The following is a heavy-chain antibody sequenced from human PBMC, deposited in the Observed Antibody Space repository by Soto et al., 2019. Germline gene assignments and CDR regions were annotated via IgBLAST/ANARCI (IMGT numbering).Heavy chain of an antibody. Sequence: GGSLRLSCAASVFTFSSYGMHWVRQAPGKGLEWVAVIWYDGSNKYYADSVKGRFTISRDNSKNTLYLQMNSLRAEDTAVYYCARDYCSGGSCYPAVFDYWGQGTLVTVSS. CDR2: IWYDGSNK. J-gene: IGHJ4*02. CDR1: VFTFSSYG. CDR3: ARDYCSGGSCYPAVFDY. D-gene: IGHD2-15*01. V-gene: IGHV3-33*01.